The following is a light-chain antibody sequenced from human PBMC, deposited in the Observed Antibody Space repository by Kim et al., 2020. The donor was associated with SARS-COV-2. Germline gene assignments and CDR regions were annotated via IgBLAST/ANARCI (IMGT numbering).Light chain of an antibody. J-gene: IGKJ1*01. Sequence: EIVLTQSPGTLSLSPGERATLSCRASQSVSSNYLAWYQQKAGQAPRLLIYGASSRATGIPDRFSGSGSGTDFTLTISRLETEDFAVYFCQQYRSSPTFGQGTKVDIK. CDR2: GAS. CDR3: QQYRSSPT. CDR1: QSVSSNY. V-gene: IGKV3-20*01.